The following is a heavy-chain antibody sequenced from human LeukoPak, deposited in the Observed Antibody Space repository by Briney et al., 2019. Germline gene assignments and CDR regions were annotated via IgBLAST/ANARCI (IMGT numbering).Heavy chain of an antibody. J-gene: IGHJ6*04. D-gene: IGHD2-2*01. CDR2: INAGNSNT. CDR1: GYTFTSYA. Sequence: ASVKVSCKASGYTFTSYAMHWVRQAPGQRLEWMGWINAGNSNTKYSQKFQGRVTITRDTSASTAYMELSSLRSEDTAVYYCARDIVVVPAAMPCYGMDVWGKGTTVTVSS. V-gene: IGHV1-3*01. CDR3: ARDIVVVPAAMPCYGMDV.